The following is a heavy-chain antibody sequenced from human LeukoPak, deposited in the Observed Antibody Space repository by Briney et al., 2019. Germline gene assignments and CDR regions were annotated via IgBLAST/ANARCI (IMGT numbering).Heavy chain of an antibody. Sequence: AGGSLRLSCAASGFTFSDYYMSWIRQAPGKGLEWVSYISRSGDSINYADSVKGRFTVSRDNAKNSLYLEVNSLRAEDTAVYYCATDILEVGATYYFGNWGQGTMVTVSS. CDR3: ATDILEVGATYYFGN. V-gene: IGHV3-11*01. D-gene: IGHD1-26*01. J-gene: IGHJ4*02. CDR1: GFTFSDYY. CDR2: ISRSGDSI.